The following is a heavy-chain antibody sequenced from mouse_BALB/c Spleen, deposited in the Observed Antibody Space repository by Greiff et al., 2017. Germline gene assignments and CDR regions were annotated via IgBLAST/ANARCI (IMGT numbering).Heavy chain of an antibody. CDR2: ISSGGSYT. V-gene: IGHV5-9-3*01. CDR1: GFTFSSYA. CDR3: ARHGASMDY. Sequence: EVQVVESGGGLVKPGGSLKLSCAASGFTFSSYAMSWVRQTPEKRLEWVATISSGGSYTYYPDSVKGRFTISRDNAKNTLYLQMSSLRSEDTAMYYCARHGASMDYWGQGTSVTVSS. J-gene: IGHJ4*01.